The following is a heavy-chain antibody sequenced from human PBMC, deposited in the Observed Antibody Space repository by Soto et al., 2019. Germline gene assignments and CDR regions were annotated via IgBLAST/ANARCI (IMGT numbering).Heavy chain of an antibody. CDR1: GFTFSSYA. D-gene: IGHD1-26*01. J-gene: IGHJ4*02. V-gene: IGHV3-30-3*01. CDR3: ARDWARIVGATTPGY. Sequence: PWGSLRLSCAASGFTFSSYAMHWVRQAPGKGLEWVAVISYDGSNKYYADSVKGRFTISRDNSKNTLYLQMNSLRAEDTAVYYCARDWARIVGATTPGYWGQGTLVTVSS. CDR2: ISYDGSNK.